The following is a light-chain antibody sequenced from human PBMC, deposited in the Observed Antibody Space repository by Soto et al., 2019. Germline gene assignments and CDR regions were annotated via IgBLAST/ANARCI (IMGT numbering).Light chain of an antibody. CDR3: ISYAPRITWV. CDR2: EVS. Sequence: QSVLTQPASVSGSLGQSITISCTGTTSDVGGYNYVSWYQQHPGKAPKLIIYEVSHRPSGVSNRFSGSKSGNTASLTISGRQAEDEADSYCISYAPRITWVFGGGTKLTVL. CDR1: TSDVGGYNY. V-gene: IGLV2-14*01. J-gene: IGLJ3*02.